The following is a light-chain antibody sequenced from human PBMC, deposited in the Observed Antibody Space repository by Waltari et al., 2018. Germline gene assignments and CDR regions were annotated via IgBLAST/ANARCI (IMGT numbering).Light chain of an antibody. CDR1: QDISTS. CDR2: HSS. V-gene: IGKV1-12*01. Sequence: EIHMTQSLSSVSASVGDSVPMSCRASQDISTSLAWYQQKSGKAPSLLIYHSSTVQSGVPSRFSGAGTATDFTLTINNLHPEDFATYFCQQGDTSPPTFGPRTKVELK. CDR3: QQGDTSPPT. J-gene: IGKJ1*01.